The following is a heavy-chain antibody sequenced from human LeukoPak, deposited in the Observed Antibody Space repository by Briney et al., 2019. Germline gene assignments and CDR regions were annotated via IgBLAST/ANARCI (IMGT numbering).Heavy chain of an antibody. Sequence: GGSLRLSCAASGFTFGNSWVHWVRHAPGKGLVWVSLINADGSTTTYADSVKGRFTISRDNSKNEIYLQMNSLRAEDTAVYYCVKDFGNRVATVDCWGQGTLVTVSS. J-gene: IGHJ4*02. V-gene: IGHV3-74*01. CDR2: INADGSTT. CDR3: VKDFGNRVATVDC. D-gene: IGHD5-12*01. CDR1: GFTFGNSW.